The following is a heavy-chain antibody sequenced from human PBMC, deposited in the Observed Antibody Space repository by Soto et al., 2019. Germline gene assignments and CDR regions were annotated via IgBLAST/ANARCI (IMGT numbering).Heavy chain of an antibody. D-gene: IGHD2-15*01. CDR2: IKQDGSET. CDR1: GFTFSSYW. Sequence: EVQLVESGGGVVQPGGSLRLSCAASGFTFSSYWMSWVRQAPGKGLEGVANIKQDGSETYYVDSVKGRFTISSDTAKNSLYIQMKSLRAEDTAVYYGAREEADLSAAVIDTWGQGTLVTVA. V-gene: IGHV3-7*01. CDR3: AREEADLSAAVIDT. J-gene: IGHJ5*02.